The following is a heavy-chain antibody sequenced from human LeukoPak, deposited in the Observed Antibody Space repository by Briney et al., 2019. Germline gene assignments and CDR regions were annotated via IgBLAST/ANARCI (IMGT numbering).Heavy chain of an antibody. V-gene: IGHV3-23*01. Sequence: PGGSLRLSCAASGFTFSSYAMSWVRQAPGKGLEWVSAISGSGGSTYYADSVKGRFTISRDNSKNTLYLQMNSLRAEDTAVYYCAKGDRTFYDSSGYYYDYWGQGTLVTVSS. D-gene: IGHD3-22*01. CDR1: GFTFSSYA. J-gene: IGHJ4*02. CDR2: ISGSGGST. CDR3: AKGDRTFYDSSGYYYDY.